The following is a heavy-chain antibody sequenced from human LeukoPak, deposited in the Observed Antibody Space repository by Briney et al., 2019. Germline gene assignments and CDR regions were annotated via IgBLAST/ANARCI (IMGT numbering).Heavy chain of an antibody. CDR3: AKDEGVNFSEYFQH. Sequence: HPGGSLRLSCAASGFTFSSNSMGWVRQAPGKGLEWVSAINYSGNNTYYAESVKGRFTISRDNSKNTLYLQMNSLRPEDTAVYYCAKDEGVNFSEYFQHWGQGTLVTASS. J-gene: IGHJ1*01. V-gene: IGHV3-23*01. D-gene: IGHD1-1*01. CDR1: GFTFSSNS. CDR2: INYSGNNT.